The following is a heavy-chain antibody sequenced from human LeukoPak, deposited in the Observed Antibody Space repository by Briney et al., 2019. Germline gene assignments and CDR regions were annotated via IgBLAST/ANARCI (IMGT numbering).Heavy chain of an antibody. D-gene: IGHD3-10*01. Sequence: ASVKVSCKASGYTFTSYGISWVRQAPGQGLEWMGWINTYNGNTNYAQKIQVRVTMTTDTSTSTAYMEVRSLRSDDTAVYYCARDTMVRGVIYFYGMDVWGQGTTVTVSS. CDR2: INTYNGNT. J-gene: IGHJ6*02. V-gene: IGHV1-18*01. CDR1: GYTFTSYG. CDR3: ARDTMVRGVIYFYGMDV.